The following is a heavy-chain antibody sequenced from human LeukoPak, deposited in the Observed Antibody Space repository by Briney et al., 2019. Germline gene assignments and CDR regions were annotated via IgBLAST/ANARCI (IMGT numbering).Heavy chain of an antibody. CDR2: ITSSGAAT. V-gene: IGHV3-23*01. CDR3: AKDRPNYYGSNGHYYKLNGDC. Sequence: GGSLRLSCAASGFTFSSYAMSCVRRAPGRGVEWGLSITSSGAATYYADSVKGRFTISRDNSDNTLYLQMNSLRAEDTAVYSCAKDRPNYYGSNGHYYKLNGDCWGQGTLVTVSS. CDR1: GFTFSSYA. D-gene: IGHD3-22*01. J-gene: IGHJ4*02.